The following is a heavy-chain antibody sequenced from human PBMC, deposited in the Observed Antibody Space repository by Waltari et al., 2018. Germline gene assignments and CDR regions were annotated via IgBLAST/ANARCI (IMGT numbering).Heavy chain of an antibody. CDR2: IVRSCRSV. V-gene: IGHV3-48*03. D-gene: IGHD3-10*01. Sequence: EVQLVESGGDLVQPGGSLRLSCVGSGFSFSNYEMNWVRQAPGKGLEWLSKIVRSCRSVFYACSVKVRFPISRDNAKNSLYLQMNGLRVEDTAVYYCATCESYAEPFDYWGQGTLLTVSS. CDR3: ATCESYAEPFDY. CDR1: GFSFSNYE. J-gene: IGHJ4*02.